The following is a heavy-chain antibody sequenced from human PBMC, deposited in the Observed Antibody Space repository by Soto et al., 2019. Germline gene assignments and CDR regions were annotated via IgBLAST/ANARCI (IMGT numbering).Heavy chain of an antibody. CDR1: GGTFSSYA. V-gene: IGHV1-69*06. J-gene: IGHJ6*02. Sequence: SVKVSCKASGGTFSSYAISWVRQAPGQGLEWMGGVIPIFGTANYAQKFQGRVTITADKSTSTAYMELSSLRSEDTAAYYCASRHGHSYYYYGMDVWGQGTTVTVSS. CDR2: VIPIFGTA. CDR3: ASRHGHSYYYYGMDV. D-gene: IGHD2-8*01.